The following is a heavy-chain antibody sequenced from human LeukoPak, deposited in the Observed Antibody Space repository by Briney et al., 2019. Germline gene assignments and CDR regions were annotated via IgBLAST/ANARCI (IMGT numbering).Heavy chain of an antibody. CDR2: ISNGGVTT. CDR1: GFTFGSYA. D-gene: IGHD2-15*01. CDR3: LRVAFDY. Sequence: PGGSLRLSCVASGFTFGSYAMSWVRQTPGKSLEWVSIISNGGVTTYYADSVKGRFTISRDNSKNTLYLQMNSLRAEDTAVYYCLRVAFDYWGQGTLVTVSS. V-gene: IGHV3-23*01. J-gene: IGHJ4*02.